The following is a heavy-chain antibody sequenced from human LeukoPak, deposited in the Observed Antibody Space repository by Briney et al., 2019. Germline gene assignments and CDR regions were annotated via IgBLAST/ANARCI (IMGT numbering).Heavy chain of an antibody. D-gene: IGHD5-12*01. CDR1: GFTFSDYY. CDR2: IAISSSYT. V-gene: IGHV3-11*06. CDR3: ARAIEATRRSTGTCNYFDY. J-gene: IGHJ4*02. Sequence: GGSLRLSCAASGFTFSDYYMSWIRQAPGKGLEWVSYIAISSSYTNYADSVKGRFTISRDNAKNSLYLQMNSLRAEDTAVYYCARAIEATRRSTGTCNYFDYWGQGTLVTVSS.